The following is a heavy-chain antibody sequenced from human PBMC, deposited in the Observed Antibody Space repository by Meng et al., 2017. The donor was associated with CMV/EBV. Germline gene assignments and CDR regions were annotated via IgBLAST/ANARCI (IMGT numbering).Heavy chain of an antibody. CDR2: IRSKANSFAT. Sequence: SGFLFSDSAMHWVRQASGKGLEWVGRIRSKANSFATAYAASVRGRFTISRDDSKNTAYLQMNSLKTEDTAVYYCIQADYDNTGYLAYWGQGTLVTVSS. J-gene: IGHJ4*02. CDR1: GFLFSDSA. D-gene: IGHD3-22*01. CDR3: IQADYDNTGYLAY. V-gene: IGHV3-73*01.